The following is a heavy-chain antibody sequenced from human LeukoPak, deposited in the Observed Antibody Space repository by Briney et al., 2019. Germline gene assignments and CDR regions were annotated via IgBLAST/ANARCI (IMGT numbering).Heavy chain of an antibody. V-gene: IGHV3-11*01. CDR1: GFTFSDYY. J-gene: IGHJ4*02. CDR3: AKDLAGTTSFDY. CDR2: ISSSGSTI. Sequence: GGSLRLPCAASGFTFSDYYMSWIRQAPGKGLEWVSYISSSGSTIYYADSVKGRFTISRDKSKNTLYLQMNSLRAEDTAVYYCAKDLAGTTSFDYWGQGTLVTVSS. D-gene: IGHD1-7*01.